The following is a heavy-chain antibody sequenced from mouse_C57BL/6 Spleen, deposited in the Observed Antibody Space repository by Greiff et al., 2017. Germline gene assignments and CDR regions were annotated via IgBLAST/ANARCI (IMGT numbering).Heavy chain of an antibody. Sequence: QVQLQQPGAELVMPGASVKLSCKASGYTFTSYWMHWVKQRPGQGLEWIGEIDPSDSYTNYNQKFKGKSTLTVDKSSSTAYIQLSSLTSEDSAVYYCARSVTTVVAYYAMDYWGQGTSVTVAS. CDR3: ARSVTTVVAYYAMDY. D-gene: IGHD1-1*01. J-gene: IGHJ4*01. CDR1: GYTFTSYW. V-gene: IGHV1-69*01. CDR2: IDPSDSYT.